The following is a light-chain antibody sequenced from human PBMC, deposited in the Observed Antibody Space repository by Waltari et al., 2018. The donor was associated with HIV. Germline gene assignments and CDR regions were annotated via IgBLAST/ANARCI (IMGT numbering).Light chain of an antibody. CDR1: QSVTSSD. J-gene: IGKJ3*01. CDR2: GAS. V-gene: IGKV3-20*01. Sequence: EIVLTQSPGTLSLSPGERVTLSCRASQSVTSSDLAWYQQKPGQAPRLLIYGASSRATGIPDRFSGSGSGTDFTLTISRLEPEDCAVYYCQQYGSSPFTFGPGTKVDIK. CDR3: QQYGSSPFT.